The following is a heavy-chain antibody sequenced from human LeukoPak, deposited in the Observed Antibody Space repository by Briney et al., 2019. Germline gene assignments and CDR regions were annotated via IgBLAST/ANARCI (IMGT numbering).Heavy chain of an antibody. CDR3: AKDHLPGIVVADRDY. CDR2: SSGSGGST. V-gene: IGHV3-23*01. D-gene: IGHD6-19*01. J-gene: IGHJ4*02. Sequence: GGSLRLSCAASGFTFSSYAMSWVRQAPGRGLEWVSTSSGSGGSTYYADSVKGRFTISRDNSKNTLYLQMNSLRAEDTAVYYCAKDHLPGIVVADRDYWGQGTLVTVSS. CDR1: GFTFSSYA.